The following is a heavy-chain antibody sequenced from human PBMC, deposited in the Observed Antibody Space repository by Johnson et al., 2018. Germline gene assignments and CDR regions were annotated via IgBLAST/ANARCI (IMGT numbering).Heavy chain of an antibody. J-gene: IGHJ6*02. CDR3: ARGFEDYYDSSGYPYLDV. V-gene: IGHV1-8*01. D-gene: IGHD3-22*01. Sequence: QVQLVESGAEVKKXGASVKVSCKASGYTFTSYDINWVRQATGQGLEWMGWMNPNSGNTGYEQKFQGRVTMTRNTSISTAYMELSSLRSDDTAGYYCARGFEDYYDSSGYPYLDVWGQGTTVTVSS. CDR1: GYTFTSYD. CDR2: MNPNSGNT.